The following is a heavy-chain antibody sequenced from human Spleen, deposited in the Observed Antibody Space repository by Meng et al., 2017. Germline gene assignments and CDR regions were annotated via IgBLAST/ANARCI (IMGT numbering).Heavy chain of an antibody. CDR2: IYPGDSDT. CDR3: AREGHYYDSSGYRTIAFDI. D-gene: IGHD3-22*01. V-gene: IGHV5-51*01. J-gene: IGHJ3*02. CDR1: GYSFSSYW. Sequence: GESLKISCKGSGYSFSSYWIGWVRQMPGKGLEWMGIIYPGDSDTRYSPSFQGQVTISADKSISTAYLQWSSLKASDTAMYYCAREGHYYDSSGYRTIAFDIWGQGTMVTVSS.